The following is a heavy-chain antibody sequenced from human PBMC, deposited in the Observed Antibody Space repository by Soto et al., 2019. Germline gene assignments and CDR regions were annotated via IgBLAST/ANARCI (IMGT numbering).Heavy chain of an antibody. CDR1: GGSISSGGYS. CDR2: IYHSGST. J-gene: IGHJ4*02. Sequence: SETLSLTCAVSGGSISSGGYSWSWIRQPPGKGLEWIGYIYHSGSTYYNPSLKSRVTISVDRSKNQFSLKLSSVTAADTAVYYCARVSLSIAAAGSFDYWGQGTLVTVSS. CDR3: ARVSLSIAAAGSFDY. D-gene: IGHD6-13*01. V-gene: IGHV4-30-2*01.